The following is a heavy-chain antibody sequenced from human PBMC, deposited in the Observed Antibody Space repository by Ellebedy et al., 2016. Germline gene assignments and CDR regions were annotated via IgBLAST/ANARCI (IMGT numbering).Heavy chain of an antibody. CDR2: INSYGGNT. Sequence: ASVKVSCKTSGYTFTSYYLHWVRQAPGQGLEWMGIINSYGGNTVYAQKFQDRVTMISDTSTSTVQMELSSLRSEDTAMYYCARVGLELRYFDYWGQGTLVTVSS. J-gene: IGHJ4*02. CDR1: GYTFTSYY. D-gene: IGHD1-7*01. V-gene: IGHV1-46*01. CDR3: ARVGLELRYFDY.